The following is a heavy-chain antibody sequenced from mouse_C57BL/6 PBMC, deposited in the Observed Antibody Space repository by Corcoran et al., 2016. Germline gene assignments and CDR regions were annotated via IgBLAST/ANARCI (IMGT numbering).Heavy chain of an antibody. Sequence: EVQLQQSGPELVKPGASVKIPCKASGYTFTDYNMDWVKQSHGKSLEWIGDINPNNGGTIYNQKFKGKATLTVDKSSSTAYMELRSLTSEDTAVYYCARWRILDGYWYFDVWGTGTTVTVSS. CDR1: GYTFTDYN. CDR2: INPNNGGT. V-gene: IGHV1-18*01. CDR3: ARWRILDGYWYFDV. J-gene: IGHJ1*03. D-gene: IGHD2-3*01.